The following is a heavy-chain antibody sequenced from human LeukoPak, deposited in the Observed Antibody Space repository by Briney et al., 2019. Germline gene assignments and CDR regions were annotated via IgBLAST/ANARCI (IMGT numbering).Heavy chain of an antibody. CDR2: INPNSGDT. Sequence: ASVKVSCKASGATFSDYALNWVRQAPGQGLEWMGWINPNSGDTNYAQKFQGRVTMTRDTSISTAYMELSRLRSDDTAVYYCARDKSGNSGWYSYFDYWGQGTLVTVSS. CDR3: ARDKSGNSGWYSYFDY. J-gene: IGHJ4*02. CDR1: GATFSDYA. D-gene: IGHD6-19*01. V-gene: IGHV1-2*02.